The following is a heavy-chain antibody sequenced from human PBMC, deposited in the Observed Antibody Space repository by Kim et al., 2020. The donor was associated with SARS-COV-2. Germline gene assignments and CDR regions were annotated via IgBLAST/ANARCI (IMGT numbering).Heavy chain of an antibody. V-gene: IGHV1-18*01. D-gene: IGHD1-26*01. Sequence: ASVKVSCKASGYTFTSYGISWVRQAPGQGLEWMGWISAYNGNTNYAQKLQGRVTMTTDTSTSTAYMELRSLRSDDTAVYYCARGGATGNYYYYGMDVWGQGTTVTVSS. J-gene: IGHJ6*02. CDR3: ARGGATGNYYYYGMDV. CDR1: GYTFTSYG. CDR2: ISAYNGNT.